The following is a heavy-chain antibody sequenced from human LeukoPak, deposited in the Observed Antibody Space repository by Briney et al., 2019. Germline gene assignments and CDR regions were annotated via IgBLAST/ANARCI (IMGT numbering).Heavy chain of an antibody. V-gene: IGHV3-20*04. CDR3: TRIDTYYYDSSGYYSAFDI. CDR1: GFTFDNYG. CDR2: INWNGGST. Sequence: RPGGSLRFSCAASGFTFDNYGMSWVRQAPGKGLEWVSCINWNGGSTGYADSVKGRFTISRDNANNSLYLQMNRLSAEDTALYYCTRIDTYYYDSSGYYSAFDIWGQGTIVTVS. D-gene: IGHD3-22*01. J-gene: IGHJ3*02.